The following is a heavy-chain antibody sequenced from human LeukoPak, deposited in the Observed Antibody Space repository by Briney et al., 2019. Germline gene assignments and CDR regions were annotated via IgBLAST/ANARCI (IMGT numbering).Heavy chain of an antibody. V-gene: IGHV3-74*01. CDR3: ARDLYSSSFSSSWYTMDY. J-gene: IGHJ4*02. D-gene: IGHD6-13*01. CDR2: INSDGSST. Sequence: PGGSLRLSCAASGFTFSSYWMHWVRQAPGKGLVWVSRINSDGSSTSYADSVKGRFTISRDNAKNTLYLQMNSLRAEDTAVHYCARDLYSSSFSSSWYTMDYWGQGTLVTVSS. CDR1: GFTFSSYW.